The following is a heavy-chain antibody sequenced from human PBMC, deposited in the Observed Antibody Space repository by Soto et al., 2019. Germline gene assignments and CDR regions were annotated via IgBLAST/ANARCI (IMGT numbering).Heavy chain of an antibody. CDR2: IIPIFGTA. V-gene: IGHV1-69*06. CDR3: ARQRMKFGYASLNGEFDP. CDR1: GGTFSSYA. Sequence: GASVKVSCKASGGTFSSYAISWVRQAPGQGLEWMGGIIPIFGTANYAQKFQGRVTITADKSTSTAYMELSSLRSEDTAVYYCARQRMKFGYASLNGEFDPWGQGTLVTVSS. J-gene: IGHJ5*02. D-gene: IGHD5-12*01.